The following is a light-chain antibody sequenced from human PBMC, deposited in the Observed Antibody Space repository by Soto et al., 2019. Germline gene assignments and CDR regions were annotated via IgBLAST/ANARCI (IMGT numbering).Light chain of an antibody. CDR2: GAS. V-gene: IGKV3-15*01. J-gene: IGKJ3*01. CDR3: QQYSNWPIT. CDR1: QSVSSN. Sequence: EIVMPQSPATLSVSPGERATLSCRASQSVSSNLAWYQQKPAQAPRLRIYGASTSATGIPARFSGSGSGTDLPLNISSLKSEDFAVYYRQQYSNWPITFGPVTKVDIK.